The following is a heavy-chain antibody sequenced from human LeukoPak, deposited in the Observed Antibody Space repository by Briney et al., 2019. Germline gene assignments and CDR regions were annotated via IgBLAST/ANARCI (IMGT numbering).Heavy chain of an antibody. D-gene: IGHD3-10*01. J-gene: IGHJ4*02. Sequence: KSSETLSLTCTVSGGPINTPNYYWSWIRQPPGKGLEWIGEINRSGSTNYNPSLKSRVTISVDTSKNQFSLKLSSVTAADTAVYYCARQRFGELKIDYWGQGTLVTVPS. CDR1: GGPINTPNYY. CDR3: ARQRFGELKIDY. CDR2: INRSGST. V-gene: IGHV4-39*01.